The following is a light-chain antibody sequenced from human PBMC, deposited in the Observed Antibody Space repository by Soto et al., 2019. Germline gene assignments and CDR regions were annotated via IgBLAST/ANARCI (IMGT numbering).Light chain of an antibody. J-gene: IGKJ2*01. Sequence: EIVLTQSPGTLSLSPGERATVSCRASQSVSSSFLAWYQRRPGQAPRLLIFATSSRATGIPDRFSGSGSGTDFNLTISRLEPEDFALYYCQQYGNTPPTFGQGTKLEIK. CDR3: QQYGNTPPT. V-gene: IGKV3-20*01. CDR1: QSVSSSF. CDR2: ATS.